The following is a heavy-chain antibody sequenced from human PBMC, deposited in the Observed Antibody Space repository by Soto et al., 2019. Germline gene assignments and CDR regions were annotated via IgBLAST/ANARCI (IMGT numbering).Heavy chain of an antibody. V-gene: IGHV3-30*18. CDR3: AKEFYMYLTGGLDV. CDR1: GFTFSDSG. D-gene: IGHD2-8*01. J-gene: IGHJ6*02. Sequence: QVQLVESGGGVVQPGRSLRLSCVASGFTFSDSGFHWVRQAPGKGLEWVALISFDGNTENSADSVKGRFTISRDNSKNTLYLQMNSLRPDDTAVYYCAKEFYMYLTGGLDVWGQGTTVTVSS. CDR2: ISFDGNTE.